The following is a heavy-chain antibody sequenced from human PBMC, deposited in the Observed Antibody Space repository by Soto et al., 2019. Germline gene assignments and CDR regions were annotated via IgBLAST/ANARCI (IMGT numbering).Heavy chain of an antibody. Sequence: SETLSLTCAVSGGSFSGYYWSWIRQPPGKGLEWIGEINHSGSTNYNPSLKSRVTIAVDTSKKQFSLKLSSVTAADTAMYYCARGRYCSGGNCNEGYGYWGQGTLVTVSS. CDR1: GGSFSGYY. J-gene: IGHJ4*02. CDR3: ARGRYCSGGNCNEGYGY. V-gene: IGHV4-34*01. CDR2: INHSGST. D-gene: IGHD2-15*01.